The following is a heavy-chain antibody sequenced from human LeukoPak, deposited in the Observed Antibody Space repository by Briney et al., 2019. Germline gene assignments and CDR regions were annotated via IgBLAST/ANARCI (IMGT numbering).Heavy chain of an antibody. J-gene: IGHJ4*02. CDR3: ATDLGTMVRGANFDY. CDR1: GYTLTELS. D-gene: IGHD3-10*01. CDR2: FDPEDGET. V-gene: IGHV1-24*01. Sequence: ASVKVSCKVSGYTLTELSMHWVRQAPGKGLEWMGGFDPEDGETIYAQKFQGRVTMTEDTSTDKAYMELSSLRSEDTAVYYCATDLGTMVRGANFDYWGQGTLVTVSS.